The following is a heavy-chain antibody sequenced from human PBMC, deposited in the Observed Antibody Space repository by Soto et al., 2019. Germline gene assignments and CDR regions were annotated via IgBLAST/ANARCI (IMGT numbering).Heavy chain of an antibody. V-gene: IGHV3-64D*06. J-gene: IGHJ3*02. Sequence: GGSLRLSCSASGFTFSIYAVHWVRHAPGKGLEYVSTTNSNGGSTYYADSVKGRFTISRDNSRNTLYLQMSSLRAEDTAVYYCVKGRSSGYAGAFDIWGQGTMVTVSS. CDR2: TNSNGGST. D-gene: IGHD3-22*01. CDR3: VKGRSSGYAGAFDI. CDR1: GFTFSIYA.